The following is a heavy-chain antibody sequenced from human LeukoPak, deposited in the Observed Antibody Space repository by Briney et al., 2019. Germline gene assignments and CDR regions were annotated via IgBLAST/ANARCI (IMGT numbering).Heavy chain of an antibody. CDR1: GGSISSRSYY. V-gene: IGHV4-39*01. J-gene: IGHJ4*02. D-gene: IGHD4-17*01. CDR3: ARTIGDYVPYLDY. CDR2: IYYRGTT. Sequence: SETLSLTCTVSGGSISSRSYYWGWIRQPPGKGLEWIGSIYYRGTTYYSPPLKSRVTISVDTSKNQFSLRLSSVTAADTAVYYCARTIGDYVPYLDYWGQGTLVTVSS.